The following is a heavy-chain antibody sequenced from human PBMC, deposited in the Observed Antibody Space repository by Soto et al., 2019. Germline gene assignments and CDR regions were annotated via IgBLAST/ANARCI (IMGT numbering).Heavy chain of an antibody. CDR2: ISGSGGST. CDR1: GFTFSSYA. CDR3: AKDRRYSSSWSGEHFDY. D-gene: IGHD6-13*01. Sequence: GGSLRLSCAASGFTFSSYAMSWVRQAPGKGLEWVSAISGSGGSTYYADSVKGRFTISRDNSKNTLYLQMNSLRAEDTAVYYCAKDRRYSSSWSGEHFDYWGQGTLVTVSS. V-gene: IGHV3-23*01. J-gene: IGHJ4*02.